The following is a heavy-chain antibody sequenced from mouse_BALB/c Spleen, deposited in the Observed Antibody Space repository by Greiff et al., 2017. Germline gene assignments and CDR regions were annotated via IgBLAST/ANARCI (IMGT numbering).Heavy chain of an antibody. J-gene: IGHJ3*01. V-gene: IGHV14-3*02. D-gene: IGHD1-1*01. Sequence: EVKLVESGAELVKPGASVKLSCTASGFNIKDTYMHWVKQRPEQGLEWIGRIDPANGNTKYDPKFQGKATITADTSSNTAYLQLSSLTSEDTAVYYCAPITTVVGGFAYWGQGTLVTVSA. CDR2: IDPANGNT. CDR3: APITTVVGGFAY. CDR1: GFNIKDTY.